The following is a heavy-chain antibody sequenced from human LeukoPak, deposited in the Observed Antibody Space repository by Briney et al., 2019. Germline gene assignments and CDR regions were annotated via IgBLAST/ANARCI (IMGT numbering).Heavy chain of an antibody. Sequence: ASVKVSCKASGYTFTSYYMHWVRQAPGQGLEWMGIINPSGGSTSYAQKFQGRVTMTRDTSTSTVYMELSSLRSEDTAVYYCAREPMGIAVAGSGYLDYWGQGTLVTVSS. J-gene: IGHJ4*02. CDR3: AREPMGIAVAGSGYLDY. D-gene: IGHD6-19*01. CDR1: GYTFTSYY. V-gene: IGHV1-46*01. CDR2: INPSGGST.